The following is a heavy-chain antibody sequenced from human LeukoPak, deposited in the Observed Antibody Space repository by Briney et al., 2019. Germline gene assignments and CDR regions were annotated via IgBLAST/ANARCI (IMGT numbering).Heavy chain of an antibody. CDR2: ISGSGGRT. J-gene: IGHJ5*02. V-gene: IGHV3-23*01. CDR1: GFTFSSYA. CDR3: AKGPYYYDSSGYSRRWFDP. D-gene: IGHD3-22*01. Sequence: GGSLRLSCAASGFTFSSYAMSWARQAPGKGLEWVSGISGSGGRTYYADSVKGRFTISRDISKNTLNLQMNSLRAEDTAVYYCAKGPYYYDSSGYSRRWFDPWGQGTLVTVSS.